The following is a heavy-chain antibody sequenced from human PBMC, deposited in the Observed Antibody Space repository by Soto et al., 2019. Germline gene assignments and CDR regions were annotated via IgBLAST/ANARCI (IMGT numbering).Heavy chain of an antibody. CDR1: GSSISSYY. J-gene: IGHJ3*02. CDR2: IYYSGST. V-gene: IGHV4-59*01. Sequence: SETLSLTCTVSGSSISSYYWSWIRQPPGKGLEWIGYIYYSGSTNYNPSLKSRVTISVDTSKNQFSLKLSSVTAADTAVYYCARARHVFDIWGQGTMVTVSS. CDR3: ARARHVFDI.